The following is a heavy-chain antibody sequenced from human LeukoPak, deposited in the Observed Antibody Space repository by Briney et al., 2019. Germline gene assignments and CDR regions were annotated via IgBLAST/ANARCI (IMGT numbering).Heavy chain of an antibody. CDR2: IYSGGST. D-gene: IGHD1-26*01. J-gene: IGHJ4*02. CDR3: ARMRGGAPFDY. Sequence: GGSLRLSCAASGFTVSSNYMSWVRQAPGKGLEWVSVIYSGGSTYYADSVKGRFTISRDNSKNTLYLQMNCLRAEDTAVYYCARMRGGAPFDYWGQGTLVTVSS. CDR1: GFTVSSNY. V-gene: IGHV3-66*01.